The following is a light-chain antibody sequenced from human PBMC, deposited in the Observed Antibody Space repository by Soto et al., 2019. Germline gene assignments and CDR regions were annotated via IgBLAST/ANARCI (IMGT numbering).Light chain of an antibody. V-gene: IGLV4-69*01. Sequence: QLVLTQSPSASASLGASVKLTCTLSSGHSSSAIAWHQQQPEKGPRYLMKLNSDGSHSKGDGIPDRFSGSSSGAERYLPISSLQSEDEADYYCQTWGTGTVVFGGGTKLTVL. CDR3: QTWGTGTVV. CDR2: LNSDGSH. J-gene: IGLJ2*01. CDR1: SGHSSSA.